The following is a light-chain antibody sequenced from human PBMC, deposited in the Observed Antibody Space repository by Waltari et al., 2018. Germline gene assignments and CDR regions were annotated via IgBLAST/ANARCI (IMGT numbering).Light chain of an antibody. J-gene: IGKJ1*01. CDR2: KAS. Sequence: DIQMTQSPSTLSASVGDRVTITCRASQNINTWLAWHQQKPGKAPKLLIYKASILESGVPSRFSGSGSGTEYTLTISSLQPDDFATYYCLQYNGEPRTFGQGTKVEVK. CDR1: QNINTW. CDR3: LQYNGEPRT. V-gene: IGKV1-5*03.